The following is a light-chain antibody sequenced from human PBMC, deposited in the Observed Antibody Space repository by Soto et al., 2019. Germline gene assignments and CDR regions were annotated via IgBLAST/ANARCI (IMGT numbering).Light chain of an antibody. CDR2: GAS. CDR1: ESVSS. CDR3: QQHENWPLT. J-gene: IGKJ4*01. Sequence: ETLMTQSPGTLSVSPGEGATLSCRASESVSSLAWYQQKPGQAPRLLIYGASTRATGIPARFSGSGSGTEFTLTISSLQSEDFAVYYCQQHENWPLTFGGGTKVDIK. V-gene: IGKV3-15*01.